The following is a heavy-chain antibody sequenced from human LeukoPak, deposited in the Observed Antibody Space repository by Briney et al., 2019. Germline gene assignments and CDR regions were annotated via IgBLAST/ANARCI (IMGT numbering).Heavy chain of an antibody. CDR1: GFTFSRYG. CDR2: ISYDGSNQ. D-gene: IGHD6-19*01. CDR3: ARGRWRLVQGSDFDY. Sequence: GGSLRLSCAASGFTFSRYGMHWVRQAPGKGLEWVAFISYDGSNQYYGDSVKGRFTISRDNSKNTLYVQMNSLRAEDTAVYYCARGRWRLVQGSDFDYWGQGTLVTVSS. J-gene: IGHJ4*02. V-gene: IGHV3-30*03.